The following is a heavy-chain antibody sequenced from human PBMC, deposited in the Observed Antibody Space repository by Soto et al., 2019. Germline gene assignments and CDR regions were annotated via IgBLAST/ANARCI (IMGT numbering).Heavy chain of an antibody. V-gene: IGHV4-30-4*01. CDR2: MYNSGTT. CDR1: GGSITNNNYY. Sequence: QVQLQESGPGLVEPSQTLSLTCTVSGGSITNNNYYWSWIRQPPGKGLEWIGHMYNSGTTYSNPSLKGRVTISGDTSKNQFSLNLSSVTAADTAMYYCARGPTSDKVDYWGQGTLVTVSS. CDR3: ARGPTSDKVDY. J-gene: IGHJ4*02.